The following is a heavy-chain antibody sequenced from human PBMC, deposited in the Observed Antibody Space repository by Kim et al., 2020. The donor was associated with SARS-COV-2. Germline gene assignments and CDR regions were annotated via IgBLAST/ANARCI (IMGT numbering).Heavy chain of an antibody. J-gene: IGHJ4*02. CDR2: INTNTGNP. V-gene: IGHV7-4-1*02. CDR3: ARPTQPEYYGSGEFDY. Sequence: ASVKVSCKASGYTFTSYAMNWVRQAPGQGLEWMGWINTNTGNPTYAQGFTGRFVFSLDTSVSTAYLQISSLKAEDTAVYYCARPTQPEYYGSGEFDYWGQGTLVTVSS. D-gene: IGHD3-10*01. CDR1: GYTFTSYA.